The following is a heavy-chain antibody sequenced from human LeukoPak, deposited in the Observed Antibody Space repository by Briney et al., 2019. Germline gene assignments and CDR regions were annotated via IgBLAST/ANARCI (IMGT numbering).Heavy chain of an antibody. J-gene: IGHJ4*02. D-gene: IGHD2-15*01. CDR2: ISFDGNNK. V-gene: IGHV3-30*18. CDR1: GFTFSSYG. CDR3: AKDRQPVVVAATADY. Sequence: GRSLRLSCAASGFTFSSYGMHWVRQAPGKGLEWVALISFDGNNKYYADSVKGRFTISRDNSKNTLFLQINSLGSEDTAVYYCAKDRQPVVVAATADYWGQGTLVTVSS.